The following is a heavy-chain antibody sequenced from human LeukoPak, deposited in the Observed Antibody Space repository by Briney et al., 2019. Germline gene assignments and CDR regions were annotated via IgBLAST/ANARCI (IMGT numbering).Heavy chain of an antibody. CDR2: IYSGGST. CDR3: ARNWLLATYYYYGMDV. V-gene: IGHV3-66*01. CDR1: GFTVSSNY. D-gene: IGHD3-9*01. J-gene: IGHJ6*02. Sequence: PGGSLRLSCAASGFTVSSNYMSWVRQAPGKGLEWVSVIYSGGSTYYADSVKGRFTISRDNSKNTLYLQMNSLRAEDTAVYYCARNWLLATYYYYGMDVWGQGTTVTVSS.